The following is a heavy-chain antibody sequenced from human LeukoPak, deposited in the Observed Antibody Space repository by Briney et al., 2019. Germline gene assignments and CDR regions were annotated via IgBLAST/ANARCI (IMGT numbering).Heavy chain of an antibody. CDR3: ARAYSSSWYPLYNWFDP. CDR1: GGSISSYY. J-gene: IGHJ5*02. V-gene: IGHV4-59*01. CDR2: TYYSGST. Sequence: KPSETQSLTCTVSGGSISSYYWSWIRQPPGKGLEWIGYTYYSGSTNYNPSLKSRVTISVDTSKNQFSLKLSSVTAADTAVYYCARAYSSSWYPLYNWFDPWGQGTLVTVSS. D-gene: IGHD6-13*01.